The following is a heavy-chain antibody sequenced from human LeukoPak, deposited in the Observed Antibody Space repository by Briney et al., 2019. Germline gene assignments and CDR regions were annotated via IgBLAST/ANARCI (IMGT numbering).Heavy chain of an antibody. J-gene: IGHJ1*01. Sequence: PGGSLRLSCAASGFTFSSYGMHWVRQAPGKGLEWVAFIRYDGSNKYYADSVKGRFTISRDNAKNSLYLQMNSLRAEDTAVYYCARAPKYCSGGSCYSSYFQYWGQGTLVTVSS. V-gene: IGHV3-30*02. D-gene: IGHD2-15*01. CDR2: IRYDGSNK. CDR1: GFTFSSYG. CDR3: ARAPKYCSGGSCYSSYFQY.